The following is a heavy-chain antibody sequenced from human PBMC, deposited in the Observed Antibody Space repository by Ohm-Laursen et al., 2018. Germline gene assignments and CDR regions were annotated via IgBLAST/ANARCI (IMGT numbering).Heavy chain of an antibody. D-gene: IGHD3-22*01. J-gene: IGHJ4*02. Sequence: SLRLSCAASGFTFSSYAMSWVRQAPGKGLEWVSAISGSGGSTYYADPVKGRFTISRDNSKNTLYLQMNSLRAEDTAVYYCAKVRGQWNYYDSSGYYALFDYWGQGTLVAVSS. CDR2: ISGSGGST. CDR3: AKVRGQWNYYDSSGYYALFDY. CDR1: GFTFSSYA. V-gene: IGHV3-23*01.